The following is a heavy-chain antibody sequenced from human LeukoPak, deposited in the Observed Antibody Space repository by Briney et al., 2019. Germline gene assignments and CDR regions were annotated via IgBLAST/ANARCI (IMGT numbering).Heavy chain of an antibody. Sequence: SETLSLTCTVSGGSISSYYWSWIRQPAGKGLEWIGRIYTSGSTNYNPSLKSRVTISVDTSKNQFSLKLSSVTAADTAVYYCATYGDYVAFDIWGQGTMVTVSS. V-gene: IGHV4-4*07. CDR1: GGSISSYY. CDR3: ATYGDYVAFDI. D-gene: IGHD4-17*01. J-gene: IGHJ3*02. CDR2: IYTSGST.